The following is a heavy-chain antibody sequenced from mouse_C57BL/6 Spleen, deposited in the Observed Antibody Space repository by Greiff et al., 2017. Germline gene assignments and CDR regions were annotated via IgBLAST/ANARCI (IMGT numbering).Heavy chain of an antibody. Sequence: EVMLVESGGGLVKPGGSLKLSCAASGFTFSDYGMHWVRQAPEKGLEWVAYISSCSSTIYYADTVKGRFTISRDNAKNTLFLQMTSLRSEDTAMYYCARLYYDYDRYFDVWGTGTTVTVSS. CDR2: ISSCSSTI. CDR3: ARLYYDYDRYFDV. CDR1: GFTFSDYG. D-gene: IGHD2-4*01. J-gene: IGHJ1*03. V-gene: IGHV5-17*01.